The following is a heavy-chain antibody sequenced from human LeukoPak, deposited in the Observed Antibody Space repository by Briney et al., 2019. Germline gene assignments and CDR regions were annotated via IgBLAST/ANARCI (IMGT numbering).Heavy chain of an antibody. Sequence: SSETLSLTCTVSGDSFSSRYWTWIRQPPGKGLEWIGYISYRGSTNYNPSLKSRVTISIDTSKNQFSLKLSSVTAADTAVYYCARDLVTVTKGFDIWGHGTMVSVSS. CDR1: GDSFSSRY. V-gene: IGHV4-59*11. J-gene: IGHJ3*02. CDR2: ISYRGST. CDR3: ARDLVTVTKGFDI. D-gene: IGHD4-17*01.